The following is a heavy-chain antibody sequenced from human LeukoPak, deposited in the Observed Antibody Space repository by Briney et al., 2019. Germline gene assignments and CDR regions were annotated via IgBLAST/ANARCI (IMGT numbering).Heavy chain of an antibody. CDR2: IYHSGST. J-gene: IGHJ4*02. Sequence: SQTLSLTCTVSGGSISSGGYYWSWIRQPPGKGLEWIGYIYHSGSTYYNPSLKSRVTISVDRSKNQFSLKLSSVTAADTAVYYCARERSLEIAVAGTIFDYWGQGTLVTVSS. V-gene: IGHV4-30-2*01. CDR1: GGSISSGGYY. D-gene: IGHD6-19*01. CDR3: ARERSLEIAVAGTIFDY.